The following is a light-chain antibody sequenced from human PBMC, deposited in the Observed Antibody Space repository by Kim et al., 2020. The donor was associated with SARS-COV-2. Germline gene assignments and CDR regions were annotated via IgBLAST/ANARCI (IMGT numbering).Light chain of an antibody. CDR2: DAF. Sequence: LTLSPGESATLPCRASQSIGSSLAWYQHKPGQAPRLLIYDAFNRATGIPARFSGSGSGTDFTLTISSLEPEDFAVYYCQQRSNWYTFGQGTKLEI. J-gene: IGKJ2*01. CDR3: QQRSNWYT. CDR1: QSIGSS. V-gene: IGKV3-11*01.